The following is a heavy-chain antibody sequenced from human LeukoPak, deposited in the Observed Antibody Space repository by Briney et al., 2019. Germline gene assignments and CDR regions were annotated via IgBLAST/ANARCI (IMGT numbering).Heavy chain of an antibody. Sequence: SGPTLVNPTETLTLTCTVSGFSLSNARMGVSWIRQPPGKALEGLAHIFSNDEKSSRTSLKSRLTISKDTSKSQVVLTMTNMDPVETATYYCARLMKLLWFGELFDYWGQGTLVTVSS. V-gene: IGHV2-26*01. D-gene: IGHD3-10*01. CDR2: IFSNDEK. CDR1: GFSLSNARMG. CDR3: ARLMKLLWFGELFDY. J-gene: IGHJ4*02.